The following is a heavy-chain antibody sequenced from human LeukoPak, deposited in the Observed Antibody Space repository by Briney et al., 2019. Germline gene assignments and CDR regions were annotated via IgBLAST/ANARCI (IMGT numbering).Heavy chain of an antibody. CDR1: GFTVSSNY. CDR2: IYSGGST. Sequence: GGSLRLSCAASGFTVSSNYMSWVCQAPGKGLEWVSVIYSGGSTYYADSVKGRFTISRDNSKNTLYLQMNSRRAEDTAVYCCARADDILTGCDYWGQGTLVTVSS. D-gene: IGHD3-9*01. V-gene: IGHV3-66*01. J-gene: IGHJ4*02. CDR3: ARADDILTGCDY.